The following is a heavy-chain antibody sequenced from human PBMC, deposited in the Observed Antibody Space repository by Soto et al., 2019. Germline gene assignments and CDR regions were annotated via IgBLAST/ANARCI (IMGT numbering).Heavy chain of an antibody. V-gene: IGHV2-5*02. Sequence: QITLRESGPTLVQPTQTLTLTCTLSGGSLTTSGVGVGWIRQPPGKALEWLALIYWADDKRFSPSLKSRLAITRDTSKNQVVMARTDMAPVDTAIYYCAHRQRTVVVGAPFGLRGQGSQVTVSS. CDR3: AHRQRTVVVGAPFGL. CDR1: GGSLTTSGVG. D-gene: IGHD2-15*01. J-gene: IGHJ4*02. CDR2: IYWADDK.